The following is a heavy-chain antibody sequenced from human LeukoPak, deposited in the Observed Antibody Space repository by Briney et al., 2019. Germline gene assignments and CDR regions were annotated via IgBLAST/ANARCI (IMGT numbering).Heavy chain of an antibody. V-gene: IGHV3-21*01. CDR3: ASLLEGYCSSTSCPDY. D-gene: IGHD2-2*01. CDR1: GSTFSSYS. J-gene: IGHJ4*02. CDR2: ISSSSSYI. Sequence: GGSLRLSCAASGSTFSSYSMNWVRQAPGKGLEWVSSISSSSSYIYYADSVKGRFTISRDNAKNSLYLQMNSLRAEDTAVYYCASLLEGYCSSTSCPDYWGQGTLVTVSS.